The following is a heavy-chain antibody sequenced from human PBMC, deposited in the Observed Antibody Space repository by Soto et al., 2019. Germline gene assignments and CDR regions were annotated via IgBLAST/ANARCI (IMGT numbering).Heavy chain of an antibody. J-gene: IGHJ5*02. Sequence: SETLSLTCTVSGGSVSSGSYYWSWIRQPPGKGLEWIGYIYYSGSTNYNPSLKSRVTISVDTSKNQFSLKLSSVTAADTAVYYCARDRGMVRGVIRFDPWGQGTPVTVSS. CDR2: IYYSGST. D-gene: IGHD3-10*01. V-gene: IGHV4-61*01. CDR3: ARDRGMVRGVIRFDP. CDR1: GGSVSSGSYY.